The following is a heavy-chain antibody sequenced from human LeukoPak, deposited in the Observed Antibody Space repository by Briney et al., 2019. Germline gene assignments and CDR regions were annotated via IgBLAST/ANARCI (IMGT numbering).Heavy chain of an antibody. Sequence: PSETLSLTCIVSGGSIRSYYWSAIRQPPARELEGIGYIYYTGSTNYNPSLKSRVTISVDTSKNQFSLKLSSVTAADTAVYYCARGLMVAVAGRGEFHYWGQGTLVTVSS. CDR1: GGSIRSYY. CDR2: IYYTGST. CDR3: ARGLMVAVAGRGEFHY. J-gene: IGHJ4*02. D-gene: IGHD6-13*01. V-gene: IGHV4-59*01.